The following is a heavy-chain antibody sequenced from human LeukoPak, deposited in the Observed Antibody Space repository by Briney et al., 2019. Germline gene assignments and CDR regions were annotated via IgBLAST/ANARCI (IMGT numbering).Heavy chain of an antibody. J-gene: IGHJ5*02. D-gene: IGHD6-13*01. CDR2: MNPNSGNT. CDR3: AREKRYIAAAGIGYNWFDP. Sequence: GASVKVSCKASGYTFTSYDINWVRQATGQGLEWMGWMNPNSGNTGYAQKFQGRVTMTRNTSISTAYMELSSLRSEDTAVYHCAREKRYIAAAGIGYNWFDPWGQGTLVTVSS. V-gene: IGHV1-8*01. CDR1: GYTFTSYD.